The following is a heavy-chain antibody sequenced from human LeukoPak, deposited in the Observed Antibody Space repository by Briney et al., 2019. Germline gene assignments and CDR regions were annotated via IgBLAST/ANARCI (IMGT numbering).Heavy chain of an antibody. Sequence: PGGSLRLSCAASGFTFSSYGMHWVRQTPGKGLEWVAVIWSGGSNKYYADSVKGRITISRDNSKNTRYLQMNSLRAEDTAVYYWARGSGSFSGGFDYWGQGTLVTVSS. D-gene: IGHD1-26*01. CDR3: ARGSGSFSGGFDY. J-gene: IGHJ4*02. CDR2: IWSGGSNK. V-gene: IGHV3-33*01. CDR1: GFTFSSYG.